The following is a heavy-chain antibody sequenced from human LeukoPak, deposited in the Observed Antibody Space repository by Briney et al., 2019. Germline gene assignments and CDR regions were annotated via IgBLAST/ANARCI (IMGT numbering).Heavy chain of an antibody. CDR3: ARYAGIGSYYNLWYFDY. CDR2: ISAYNGNT. D-gene: IGHD3-10*01. V-gene: IGHV1-18*01. CDR1: GYTFTSYG. J-gene: IGHJ4*02. Sequence: ASVKVSCKASGYTFTSYGISWVRQAPGQGLEWMGWISAYNGNTNYAQKLQGRVTMTTDTSTSTAYMELRSLRSDDTAVYYCARYAGIGSYYNLWYFDYWGQGTLVTVSS.